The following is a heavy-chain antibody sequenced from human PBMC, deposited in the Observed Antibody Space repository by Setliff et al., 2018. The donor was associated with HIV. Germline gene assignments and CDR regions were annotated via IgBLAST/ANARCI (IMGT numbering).Heavy chain of an antibody. Sequence: PGGSLRLSCAASGFTFDDYAMHWARQAPGKGLEWVSGIRWNSGSIGYADSVKGRFTISRDNAKNSLYLQMNSLRAEDMALYYCAKGGPYYDSSGKWGAFDYWGQGTLVTVS. CDR2: IRWNSGSI. D-gene: IGHD3-22*01. V-gene: IGHV3-9*03. CDR3: AKGGPYYDSSGKWGAFDY. CDR1: GFTFDDYA. J-gene: IGHJ4*02.